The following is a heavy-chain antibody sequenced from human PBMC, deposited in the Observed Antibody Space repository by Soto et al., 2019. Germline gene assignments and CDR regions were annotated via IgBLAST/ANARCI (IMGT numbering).Heavy chain of an antibody. CDR1: GGSISSSSYF. D-gene: IGHD2-15*01. CDR2: IFYTGST. J-gene: IGHJ3*02. CDR3: ARYSTSGSSPPGPLDI. V-gene: IGHV4-39*02. Sequence: QLQLQESGPGLVKPSETLSLTCTVSGGSISSSSYFWGWIRQPPGKGPEWIGSIFYTGSTYYKASLKSRVTMPIAPTKNPFSMTLSSVTPADTALYYCARYSTSGSSPPGPLDIWGQGTKVTVSS.